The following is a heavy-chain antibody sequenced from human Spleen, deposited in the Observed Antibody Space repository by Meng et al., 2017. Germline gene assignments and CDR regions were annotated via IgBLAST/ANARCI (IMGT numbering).Heavy chain of an antibody. V-gene: IGHV4-34*01. CDR2: INHSGST. CDR1: GGSFSEYY. Sequence: QGQLQRWGAGLLQPSETLSLTCVVSGGSFSEYYWSWIRQPPGKGLEWIGEINHSGSTNYNPSLESRATISVDTSQNNLSLKLSSVTAADSAVYYCARGPTTMAHDFDYWGQGTLVTVSS. CDR3: ARGPTTMAHDFDY. J-gene: IGHJ4*02. D-gene: IGHD4-11*01.